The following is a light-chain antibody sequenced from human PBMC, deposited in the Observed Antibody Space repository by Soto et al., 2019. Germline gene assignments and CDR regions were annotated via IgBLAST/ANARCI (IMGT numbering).Light chain of an antibody. Sequence: FVLTQSPGNLSLSPGERVTLSCKVSQSVTNSELAWYQQKPGQAPRLLIYDASNRATGIPARFSGSGSGTDFTLTISSLEPEDFAVYYCQQRSNWPITFGQGTRLEIK. CDR2: DAS. CDR3: QQRSNWPIT. CDR1: QSVTNSE. J-gene: IGKJ5*01. V-gene: IGKV3-11*01.